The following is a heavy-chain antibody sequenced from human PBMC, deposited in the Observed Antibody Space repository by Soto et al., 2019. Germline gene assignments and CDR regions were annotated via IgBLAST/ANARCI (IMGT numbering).Heavy chain of an antibody. D-gene: IGHD3-22*01. CDR2: ISSRSSYT. Sequence: GGSLRLSCAASGFTFSDYYMSWIRQAPGKGLEWVSYISSRSSYTNYADSVKGRFTISRDNTKNSLYLQMNSLRAEDTAVYYCARMHYYESSGSGYFDYWGQGALVTVSS. CDR3: ARMHYYESSGSGYFDY. J-gene: IGHJ4*02. V-gene: IGHV3-11*06. CDR1: GFTFSDYY.